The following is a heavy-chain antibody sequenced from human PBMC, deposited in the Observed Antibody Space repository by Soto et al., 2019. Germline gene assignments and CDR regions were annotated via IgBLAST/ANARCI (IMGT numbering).Heavy chain of an antibody. V-gene: IGHV1-69*02. D-gene: IGHD4-17*01. CDR2: IIPILGIA. Sequence: QVQLVQSGAEVKKPGSSVKVSCKASGGTFSSYTISWVRQAPGQGPEWMGRIIPILGIANYAQKCQGRVTIAADKSTSTAYMELSSLRSEDTAVYYCAKGCGDYCYYYYFDYWGQGTLVTVSS. J-gene: IGHJ4*02. CDR3: AKGCGDYCYYYYFDY. CDR1: GGTFSSYT.